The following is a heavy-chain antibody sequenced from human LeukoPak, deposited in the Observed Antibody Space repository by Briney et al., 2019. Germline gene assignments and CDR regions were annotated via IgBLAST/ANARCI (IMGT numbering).Heavy chain of an antibody. D-gene: IGHD6-19*01. J-gene: IGHJ4*02. CDR1: GFTFSRYS. CDR3: AKSAGDSSGWFDY. CDR2: ISSSSSTK. V-gene: IGHV3-48*01. Sequence: PGGSLRLSCAASGFTFSRYSMNWVRQAPGKGLEWVSYISSSSSTKYYADSVKGRFTISRDNSKNTVYLHMNSLRAEDTAVYYCAKSAGDSSGWFDYWGQGTLVTVSS.